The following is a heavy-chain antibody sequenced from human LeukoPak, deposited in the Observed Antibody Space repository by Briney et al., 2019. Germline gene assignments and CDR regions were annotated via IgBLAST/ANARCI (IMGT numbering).Heavy chain of an antibody. J-gene: IGHJ3*02. CDR1: GGSINNSY. V-gene: IGHV4-59*01. Sequence: SETLSLICTVSGGSINNSYWNWIRQPPGKGLEWIGYIFYSGNTNYNPSLKSRVTISVGTSKNQFSLKLISVTAADTAMYYCARDSPYYDYLWGSYRDVADAFDIWGQGTMVTVSS. D-gene: IGHD3-16*02. CDR2: IFYSGNT. CDR3: ARDSPYYDYLWGSYRDVADAFDI.